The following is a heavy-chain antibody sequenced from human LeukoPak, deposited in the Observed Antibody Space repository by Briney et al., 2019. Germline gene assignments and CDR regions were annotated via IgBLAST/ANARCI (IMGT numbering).Heavy chain of an antibody. V-gene: IGHV3-21*01. CDR3: ARVELAPYYYYMDV. CDR1: GYSFRSHS. D-gene: IGHD1-7*01. Sequence: KPGGSLRLSCAGSGYSFRSHSMNWVRQAPGKGLEWVSSISSISHYIYYADSVKGRFTISRDNAKNSLYLQMNSLRAEDTAVYYCARVELAPYYYYMDVWGKGTTVTVSS. CDR2: ISSISHYI. J-gene: IGHJ6*03.